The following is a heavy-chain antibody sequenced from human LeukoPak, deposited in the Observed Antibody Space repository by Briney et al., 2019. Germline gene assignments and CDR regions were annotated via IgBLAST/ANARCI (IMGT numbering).Heavy chain of an antibody. CDR1: VYTFTNYD. CDR3: ARGKRYDSGSYYTHY. CDR2: MNPNSANT. D-gene: IGHD3-10*01. Sequence: ASVKVSCKASVYTFTNYDIDWVRHTTGQGLEWMGWMNPNSANTGYAQNFQGRVTITMNTSISTAYMDLSSLRSEDTAVYYCARGKRYDSGSYYTHYWGQGTLVTVSS. V-gene: IGHV1-8*03. J-gene: IGHJ4*02.